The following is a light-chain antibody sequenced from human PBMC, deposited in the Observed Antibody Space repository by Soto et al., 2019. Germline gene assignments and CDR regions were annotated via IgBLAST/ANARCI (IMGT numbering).Light chain of an antibody. Sequence: DIVMTQSPATLSVSPGERATLSCRASQSVSSNLGWYQQKPGQAPRVLISGASTRATGIAARFSGSGSGTEFTLTVSSLQSEDFAIYYCQQYNNWPYTFGQGTKLEIK. CDR3: QQYNNWPYT. J-gene: IGKJ2*01. CDR1: QSVSSN. CDR2: GAS. V-gene: IGKV3-15*01.